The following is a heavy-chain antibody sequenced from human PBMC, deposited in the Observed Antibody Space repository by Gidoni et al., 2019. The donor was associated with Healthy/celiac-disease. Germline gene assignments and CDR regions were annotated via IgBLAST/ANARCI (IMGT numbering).Heavy chain of an antibody. CDR1: GHTLTEFS. CDR3: ATESSGYYYAWDY. J-gene: IGHJ4*02. V-gene: IGHV1-24*01. Sequence: QVQLVQPWAEVTKPGASVKFSCKLSGHTLTEFSMPWVRQAPGKGLEWMGGFDHEDGETIYEQKFQGRVTMTEDTSTDTAYMELSSLRSEDTAVYYCATESSGYYYAWDYWGQGTLVTVSS. D-gene: IGHD3-22*01. CDR2: FDHEDGET.